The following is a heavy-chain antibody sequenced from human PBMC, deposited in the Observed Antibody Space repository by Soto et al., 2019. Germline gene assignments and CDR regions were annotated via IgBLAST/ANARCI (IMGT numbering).Heavy chain of an antibody. D-gene: IGHD4-17*01. CDR3: ARSWVRDYAGGFYYYYYMDV. CDR1: GFTFSSYA. J-gene: IGHJ6*03. CDR2: ISSNGGST. Sequence: GGSLRLSCAASGFTFSSYAMHWVRQAPGKGLEYVSAISSNGGSTYYANSVKGRFTISRDNSKNTLYLQMGSLRAEDMAVYYCARSWVRDYAGGFYYYYYMDVWGKGTTVTVSS. V-gene: IGHV3-64*01.